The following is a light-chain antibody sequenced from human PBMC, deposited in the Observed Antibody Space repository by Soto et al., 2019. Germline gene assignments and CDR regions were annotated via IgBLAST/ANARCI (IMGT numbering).Light chain of an antibody. Sequence: DIQMTQSPTSLSASVGDRVTITCRASQGIRNFVAWYQQKPGKAPKLLIYAAYTLQSGGPSRFSGSGSGTDFTLTINSLQPEDVATYSCQKYSSVPVFGPGTKVEIK. J-gene: IGKJ3*01. CDR1: QGIRNF. CDR2: AAY. V-gene: IGKV1-27*01. CDR3: QKYSSVPV.